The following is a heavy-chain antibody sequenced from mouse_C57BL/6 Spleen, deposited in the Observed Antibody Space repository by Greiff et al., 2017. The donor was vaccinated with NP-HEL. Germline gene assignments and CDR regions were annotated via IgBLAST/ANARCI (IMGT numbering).Heavy chain of an antibody. CDR1: GYTFTSYW. D-gene: IGHD1-1*01. CDR3: ARGDYGSSYEIAY. Sequence: QVQLQQPGAELVKPGASVKLSCKASGYTFTSYWMHWVKQRPGQGLEWIGMIHPNSGSTNYNEKFKSKATLTVDKSSSTAYMQLSSLTSEDSAVYYCARGDYGSSYEIAYWGQGTLVTVSA. CDR2: IHPNSGST. J-gene: IGHJ3*01. V-gene: IGHV1-64*01.